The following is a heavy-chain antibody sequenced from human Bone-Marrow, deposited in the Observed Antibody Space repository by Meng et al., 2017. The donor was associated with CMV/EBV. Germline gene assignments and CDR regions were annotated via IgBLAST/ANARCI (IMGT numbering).Heavy chain of an antibody. J-gene: IGHJ3*02. CDR3: AKSMLRGVHGGFDI. D-gene: IGHD3-10*01. CDR2: IRNDGSNK. Sequence: GESLKISCAAFGFTFSSYAMHWVRQAPGKGLEWVSFIRNDGSNKYYEDPVKGRFTVSRDNSKNTLYLQMNSLRPEDTAVYYCAKSMLRGVHGGFDIWGQGTMGTVSS. V-gene: IGHV3-30*02. CDR1: GFTFSSYA.